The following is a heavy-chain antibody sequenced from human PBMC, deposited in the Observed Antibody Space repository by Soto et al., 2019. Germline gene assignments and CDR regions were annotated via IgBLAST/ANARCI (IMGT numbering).Heavy chain of an antibody. CDR2: IKSKTDGGTT. Sequence: EVQLVVSGGGLLKPGGSLRLSCAASGFTFSNAWMSWVRQAPGNGLEWVGRIKSKTDGGTTDYAAPVKGRFTISRDDSKNTLYLQMNSLKYENADVDFSRAAPTAGWLLFDYLGQGTLVTV. V-gene: IGHV3-15*01. CDR1: GFTFSNAW. J-gene: IGHJ4*02. D-gene: IGHD5-12*01. CDR3: RAAPTAGWLLFDY.